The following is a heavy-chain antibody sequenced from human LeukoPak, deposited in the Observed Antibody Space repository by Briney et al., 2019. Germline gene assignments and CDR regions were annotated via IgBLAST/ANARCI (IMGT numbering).Heavy chain of an antibody. V-gene: IGHV4-30-2*05. J-gene: IGHJ3*02. CDR2: IYQTGST. CDR3: ARGVNGVETFDI. CDR1: DGSISSRGYF. Sequence: PSETLSLTCTVSDGSISSRGYFWNWIRQSPGKGLEWIGYIYQTGSTSYKSSLKSRVTLSVDTSTNQFSLKLISVTDADTAVYFCARGVNGVETFDIWGQGAMVTVSS. D-gene: IGHD5-24*01.